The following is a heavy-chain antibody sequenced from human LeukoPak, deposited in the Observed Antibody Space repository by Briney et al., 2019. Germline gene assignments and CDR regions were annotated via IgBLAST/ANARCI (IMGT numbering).Heavy chain of an antibody. CDR3: AREGGKLAAAGNLDY. D-gene: IGHD6-13*01. J-gene: IGHJ4*02. Sequence: PGGSLRLSCAASGFTFSSYWMSWVRQAPGKGLEWVANIKQDGSEKYYVDSVKGRFTISRDNAKNSLYLQMNSLRAEDTAVYYCAREGGKLAAAGNLDYWGQGTLVTVSS. V-gene: IGHV3-7*01. CDR2: IKQDGSEK. CDR1: GFTFSSYW.